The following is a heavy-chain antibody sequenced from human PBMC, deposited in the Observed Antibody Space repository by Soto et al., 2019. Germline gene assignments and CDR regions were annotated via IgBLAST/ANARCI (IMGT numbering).Heavy chain of an antibody. CDR3: ARGIGGTSDY. V-gene: IGHV4-34*01. Sequence: NPSATLSLTCAVHGGPFSGYYWSWIRQPPGKGLEWIGEINYSGNTNYTPSLKSRVTISVDTSKKHFSLKLSSVTAADTAVYYCARGIGGTSDYWGQGTLVTVSS. J-gene: IGHJ4*02. CDR2: INYSGNT. CDR1: GGPFSGYY. D-gene: IGHD2-15*01.